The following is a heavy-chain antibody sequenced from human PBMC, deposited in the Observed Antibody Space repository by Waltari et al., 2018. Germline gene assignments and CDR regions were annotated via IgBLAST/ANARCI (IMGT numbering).Heavy chain of an antibody. J-gene: IGHJ6*02. CDR3: ASGRDGTSFVLSF. CDR2: ISSTSGSM. V-gene: IGHV3-48*01. D-gene: IGHD3-16*01. Sequence: EVQLVESGGDLIQPGGSLRLSCAVYGLTFSIYRMNWVRQVPGKGLEWVSYISSTSGSMYYADSVKGRFTISRDNTRKSVYLQMNSLRVEDSAVYYCASGRDGTSFVLSFWGQGTKVTVSS. CDR1: GLTFSIYR.